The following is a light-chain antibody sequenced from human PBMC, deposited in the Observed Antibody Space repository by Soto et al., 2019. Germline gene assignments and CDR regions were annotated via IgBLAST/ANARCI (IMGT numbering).Light chain of an antibody. J-gene: IGKJ3*01. V-gene: IGKV3-15*01. CDR3: QHYNDWPPAFT. CDR2: GAS. Sequence: EILMTQSPATLSVSPGERATLSCRASQSLSRNLAWYQQKPGQAPRLLIYGASTRASGIPARFSGGGSGTEFTLTIRSLQSEDFALYYCQHYNDWPPAFTFGPGNKVDL. CDR1: QSLSRN.